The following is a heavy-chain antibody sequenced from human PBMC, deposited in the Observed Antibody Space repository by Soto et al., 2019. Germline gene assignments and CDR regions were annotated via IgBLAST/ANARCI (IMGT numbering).Heavy chain of an antibody. Sequence: PSETLSLTCTVSGGSISSGGYSWTWIRQHPGKGLEWIGYIYYSGSTYYNPSLRSRVTISVDTSKNQFSLKLSSVTAADTAVYYCARYGSGECNRGSCYSPFDYWGQGTLVTVSS. CDR1: GGSISSGGYS. J-gene: IGHJ4*02. CDR3: ARYGSGECNRGSCYSPFDY. V-gene: IGHV4-30-4*08. D-gene: IGHD2-15*01. CDR2: IYYSGST.